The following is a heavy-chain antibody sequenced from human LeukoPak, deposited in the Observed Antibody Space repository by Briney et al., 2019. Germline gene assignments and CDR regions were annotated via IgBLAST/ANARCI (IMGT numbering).Heavy chain of an antibody. J-gene: IGHJ4*02. CDR1: GFTFSSYG. D-gene: IGHD3-22*01. V-gene: IGHV3-30*18. CDR2: ISYDGSNK. Sequence: GGSLRLSCAASGFTFSSYGMHWVRQAPGKGLEWVAVISYDGSNKYYADSVKGRFTISRDNSKNTLNLHMNSLRAEDTAVYYCAKDPTHYRVWDYYETIGLSYWGQGTLVTVSS. CDR3: AKDPTHYRVWDYYETIGLSY.